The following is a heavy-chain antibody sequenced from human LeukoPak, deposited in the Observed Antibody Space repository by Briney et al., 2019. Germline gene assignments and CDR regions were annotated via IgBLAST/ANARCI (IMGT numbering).Heavy chain of an antibody. CDR2: ISYDGSNK. CDR1: GFTFSSYG. Sequence: GGSLRLSCAASGFTFSSYGMHWVRQAPGKGLEWVAVISYDGSNKYYADSVKGRFTISGDNSKNTLYLQMNSLRAEDTAVYYCAKDIHYDIGGGNLDYWGQGTLVTVSS. CDR3: AKDIHYDIGGGNLDY. V-gene: IGHV3-30*18. J-gene: IGHJ4*02. D-gene: IGHD3-9*01.